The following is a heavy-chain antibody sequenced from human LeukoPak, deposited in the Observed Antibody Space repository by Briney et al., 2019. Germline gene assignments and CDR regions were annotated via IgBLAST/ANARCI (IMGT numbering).Heavy chain of an antibody. CDR3: ARQGYADFSSRPFDY. D-gene: IGHD4-17*01. CDR2: VYYSGNT. Sequence: SSETLSLTCTVSGASISSSSYYWGWIRQPPGKGLEWIGSVYYSGNTYYNPSLKSRVTISVDTSKNQFSLKLRSVTAADTAMYYCARQGYADFSSRPFDYWGQGTLVTVSS. J-gene: IGHJ4*02. CDR1: GASISSSSYY. V-gene: IGHV4-39*01.